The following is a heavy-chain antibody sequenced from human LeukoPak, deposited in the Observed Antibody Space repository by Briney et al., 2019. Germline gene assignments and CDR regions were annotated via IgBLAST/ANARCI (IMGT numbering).Heavy chain of an antibody. D-gene: IGHD4-17*01. CDR1: GGSISSSSYY. J-gene: IGHJ6*03. Sequence: PSETLSLTCTVSGGSISSSSYYWGWIRQPPGKGLEWIGSIYYSGSTYYNPSLKSRVTISVDTSKNQFSPKLSSVTAADTAVYYCARQAYAYYYYMDVWGKGTTVTVSS. CDR3: ARQAYAYYYYMDV. V-gene: IGHV4-39*01. CDR2: IYYSGST.